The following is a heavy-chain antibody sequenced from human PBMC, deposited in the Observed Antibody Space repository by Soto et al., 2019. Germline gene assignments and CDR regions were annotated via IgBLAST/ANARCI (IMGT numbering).Heavy chain of an antibody. Sequence: ASVKVSCKASGGTFSSYAISWVRQAPGQGLEWMGGIIPIFGTANYAQKFQGRVTITADESTSTAYMELSSLRSEDTAVYYCARAGYCTNGVCYPLNYYYYGMDVWGQGTTVTVSS. J-gene: IGHJ6*02. CDR3: ARAGYCTNGVCYPLNYYYYGMDV. CDR2: IIPIFGTA. D-gene: IGHD2-8*01. CDR1: GGTFSSYA. V-gene: IGHV1-69*13.